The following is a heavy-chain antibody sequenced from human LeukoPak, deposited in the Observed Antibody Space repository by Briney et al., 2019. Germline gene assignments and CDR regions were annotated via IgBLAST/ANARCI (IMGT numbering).Heavy chain of an antibody. CDR3: ARDVVGYYDSSGYYLSASDI. D-gene: IGHD3-22*01. Sequence: GGSLRLSCAASGFTFSTYTMVWVRQAQGKGLGWVSSISSSSSYIFNADSVKGRFSISRDNAKNSLFLQMNTLRVEDTAVYYCARDVVGYYDSSGYYLSASDIWGQGTMVTVSS. J-gene: IGHJ3*02. CDR1: GFTFSTYT. V-gene: IGHV3-21*01. CDR2: ISSSSSYI.